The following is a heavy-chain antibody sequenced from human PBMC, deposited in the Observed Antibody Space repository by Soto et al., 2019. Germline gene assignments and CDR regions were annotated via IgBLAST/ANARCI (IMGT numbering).Heavy chain of an antibody. J-gene: IGHJ4*02. D-gene: IGHD1-26*01. CDR3: AKDRDSGSYFSDY. CDR1: GYTFSAYY. V-gene: IGHV1-2*02. CDR2: INPSNEIT. Sequence: ASVKVSCKTSGYTFSAYYVHWARRAPGRGFQWLGWINPSNEITTFSEFFQGRITMTRDTSTNTVHMELNMLTSDDTAVYYCAKDRDSGSYFSDYWGQGTLVTVSS.